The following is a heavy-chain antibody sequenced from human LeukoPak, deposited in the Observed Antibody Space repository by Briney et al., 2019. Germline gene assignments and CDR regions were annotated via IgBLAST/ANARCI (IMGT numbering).Heavy chain of an antibody. Sequence: GGSLRLSCAASGFTLSNYWMSWVRQAPGKGLEWVANIKQDGSEKYYVDSVKGRFTISRDNAKNSLYLQMNSLRAEDTAVYYCARGLSTGGYWGQGTLVTVSS. D-gene: IGHD1-14*01. CDR3: ARGLSTGGY. CDR2: IKQDGSEK. V-gene: IGHV3-7*04. J-gene: IGHJ4*02. CDR1: GFTLSNYW.